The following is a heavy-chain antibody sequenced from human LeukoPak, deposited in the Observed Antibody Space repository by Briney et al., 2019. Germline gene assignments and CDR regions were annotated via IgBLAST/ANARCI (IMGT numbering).Heavy chain of an antibody. J-gene: IGHJ1*01. V-gene: IGHV1-58*02. Sequence: SVKVSCKASGFTFTSSAMQWVRQARGQRLEWIGWIVVGSGNRNYAQKFQERVSITRDMSTGTAYMELSSLRSEDTAVYFCAAGTSGRPEYFQHWGQGTLVTVSS. CDR1: GFTFTSSA. CDR3: AAGTSGRPEYFQH. D-gene: IGHD1-14*01. CDR2: IVVGSGNR.